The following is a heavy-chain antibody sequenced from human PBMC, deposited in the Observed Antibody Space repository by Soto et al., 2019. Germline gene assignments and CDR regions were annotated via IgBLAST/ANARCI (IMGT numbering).Heavy chain of an antibody. V-gene: IGHV6-1*01. D-gene: IGHD3-3*01. CDR3: AIQRITIFGVVEKDAFDI. Sequence: SQTLSLTCAISGDSVSSNSAAWNWIRQSPSRGLEWLGRTYYRSKWYNDYAVSVKSRITINPDTSKNQFSLQLNSVTPEDTAVYYCAIQRITIFGVVEKDAFDIWGQGTRVTVSS. CDR1: GDSVSSNSAA. CDR2: TYYRSKWYN. J-gene: IGHJ3*02.